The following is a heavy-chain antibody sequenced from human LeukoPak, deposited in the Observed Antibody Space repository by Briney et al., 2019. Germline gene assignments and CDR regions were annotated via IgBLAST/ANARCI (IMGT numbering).Heavy chain of an antibody. D-gene: IGHD6-19*01. Sequence: SVKVSCKASRFTFTSSAMQWVRQARGQRLEWIGWIVAGSGNTNYAQKFQERVTITRDMSTSTAYMELSSLRSEDTAVYYCAAVASSGWYFDGDAFDIWGQGTMVTVSS. J-gene: IGHJ3*02. CDR3: AAVASSGWYFDGDAFDI. V-gene: IGHV1-58*02. CDR1: RFTFTSSA. CDR2: IVAGSGNT.